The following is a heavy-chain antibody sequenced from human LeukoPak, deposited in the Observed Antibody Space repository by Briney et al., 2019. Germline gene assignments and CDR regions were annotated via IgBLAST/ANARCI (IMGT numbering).Heavy chain of an antibody. J-gene: IGHJ5*02. V-gene: IGHV1-69*04. D-gene: IGHD2-2*01. Sequence: SVKVSCKASGGTFSSYAISWVRQAPGQGLEWMGRIIPILGIANYAQKSQGRVTITADKSTSTAYMELSSLRSEDTAVYYCARDGSDCSSTSCYSNWFDPWGQGTLVTVSS. CDR2: IIPILGIA. CDR3: ARDGSDCSSTSCYSNWFDP. CDR1: GGTFSSYA.